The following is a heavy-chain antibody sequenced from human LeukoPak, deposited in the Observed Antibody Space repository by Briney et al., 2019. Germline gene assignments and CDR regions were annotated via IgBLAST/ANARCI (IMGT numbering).Heavy chain of an antibody. J-gene: IGHJ4*02. Sequence: PSETLSLTCTGSGGSISSYYWSWIRQPPGKGLEWIGYIYYSGSTNYNPSLKRRVTISVHTSKNPFSLKLSSVTAADTAVYYCARVQIGYSYGLFDYWGQGTLVTVSS. V-gene: IGHV4-59*01. CDR2: IYYSGST. CDR3: ARVQIGYSYGLFDY. CDR1: GGSISSYY. D-gene: IGHD5-18*01.